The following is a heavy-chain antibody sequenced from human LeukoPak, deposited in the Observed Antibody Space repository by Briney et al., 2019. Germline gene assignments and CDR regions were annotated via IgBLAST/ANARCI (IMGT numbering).Heavy chain of an antibody. D-gene: IGHD3-22*01. CDR2: INHSGST. V-gene: IGHV4-34*01. CDR3: AGGGGYYDSSGYYPFDY. CDR1: GGSISSYY. J-gene: IGHJ4*02. Sequence: SETLSLTCTVSGGSISSYYWSWLRQPPGKGLEWIGEINHSGSTNYNPSLKSRVTISVDTSKNQFSLKLSSVSGADLAVYYCAGGGGYYDSSGYYPFDYWGQGTLVTVSS.